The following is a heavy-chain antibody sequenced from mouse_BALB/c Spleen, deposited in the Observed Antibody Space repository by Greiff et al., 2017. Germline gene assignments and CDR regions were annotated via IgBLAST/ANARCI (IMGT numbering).Heavy chain of an antibody. CDR3: ARVPHYGNFPFDY. CDR2: IRNKANGYTT. CDR1: GFTFTDYY. D-gene: IGHD2-1*01. V-gene: IGHV7-3*02. Sequence: EVKLMESGGGLVQPGGSLRLSCATSGFTFTDYYMSWVRQPPGKALEWLGFIRNKANGYTTEYSASVKGRFTISRDNSQSILYLQMNTLRAEDSATYYCARVPHYGNFPFDYWGQGTTLTVSS. J-gene: IGHJ2*01.